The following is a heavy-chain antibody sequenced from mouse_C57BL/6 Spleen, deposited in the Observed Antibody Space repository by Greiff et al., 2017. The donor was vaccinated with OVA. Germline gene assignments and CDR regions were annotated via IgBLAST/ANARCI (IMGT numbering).Heavy chain of an antibody. Sequence: EVQVVESGPELVKPGASVKIPCKASGYTFTDYNMDWVKQSHGKSLEWIGDINPNNGGTIYNQKFKGKATLTVDKSSSTAYMELRSLTSEDTAVYYCARWGRGVDYWGQGTTLTVSS. D-gene: IGHD3-3*01. J-gene: IGHJ2*01. CDR2: INPNNGGT. CDR3: ARWGRGVDY. CDR1: GYTFTDYN. V-gene: IGHV1-18*01.